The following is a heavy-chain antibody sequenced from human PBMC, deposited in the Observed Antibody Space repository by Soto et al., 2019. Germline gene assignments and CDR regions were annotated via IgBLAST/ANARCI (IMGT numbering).Heavy chain of an antibody. CDR1: GGTFSSYA. J-gene: IGHJ5*02. V-gene: IGHV1-69*01. Sequence: QVQLVQSGAEVKKPGSSVKVSRKASGGTFSSYAISWVRQAPGQGLEWMGGLIPIFGTANYAQKFQGRVTITADESTSTAYMELSSLRSEDTAVYYCARDRGSSSGYIWFDPWGQGTLVTVSS. CDR2: LIPIFGTA. D-gene: IGHD6-19*01. CDR3: ARDRGSSSGYIWFDP.